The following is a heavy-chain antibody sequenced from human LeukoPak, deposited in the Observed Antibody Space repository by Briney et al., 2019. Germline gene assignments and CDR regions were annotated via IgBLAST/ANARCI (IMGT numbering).Heavy chain of an antibody. CDR2: ISSSSSTI. V-gene: IGHV3-48*04. J-gene: IGHJ1*01. D-gene: IGHD3-22*01. CDR1: GFTFSSYS. Sequence: GGSLRLSCAASGFTFSSYSMNWVRQAPGKGLEWVSYISSSSSTIYYADSVKGRFTISRDNAKNSLYLQMNSLRAEDTAVYYCARGGYDSSGYYYDGEYFQHWGQGTLVTVSS. CDR3: ARGGYDSSGYYYDGEYFQH.